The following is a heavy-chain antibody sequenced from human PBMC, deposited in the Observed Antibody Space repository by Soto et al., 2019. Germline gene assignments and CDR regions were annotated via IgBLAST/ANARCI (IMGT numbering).Heavy chain of an antibody. CDR3: ARSPLLGWLQSWHFAY. D-gene: IGHD5-12*01. Sequence: QVQLVQSGAEVKKPGASVKVSCKASGYTFTTYYIHWVRQAPGQGLEWIGVINPRGGSATYKQNFPDGVTMTRDTSTSTVTMELGSLTTDDTALYYCARSPLLGWLQSWHFAYWGQGALVTVSS. J-gene: IGHJ4*02. CDR2: INPRGGSA. V-gene: IGHV1-46*01. CDR1: GYTFTTYY.